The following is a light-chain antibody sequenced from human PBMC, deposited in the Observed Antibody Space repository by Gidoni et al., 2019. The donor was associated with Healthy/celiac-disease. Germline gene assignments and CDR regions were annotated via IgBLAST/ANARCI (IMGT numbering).Light chain of an antibody. CDR2: KES. CDR3: QQYNSYPS. Sequence: DIQMTQSPSTLSASVGDRVTITCRASQSISSWLAWYQQKPGKAPKLLIYKESSLESGVPSRFSGSGSGKEFTLTISSLQPDDFATYYCQQYNSYPSFGQGTKLEIK. J-gene: IGKJ2*01. CDR1: QSISSW. V-gene: IGKV1-5*03.